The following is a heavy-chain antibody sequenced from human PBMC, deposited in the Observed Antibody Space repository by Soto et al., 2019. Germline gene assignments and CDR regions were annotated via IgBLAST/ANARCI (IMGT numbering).Heavy chain of an antibody. Sequence: PGESLKISCKGSGYSFTSYWIGWVRQMPGKGLEWMGIIYPGDSDTRYSPSFQGQVTISADKSISTAYLQWSSLKASDTAMYYCARAIGNIVVVPAPNYMDVWGKGTTVTV. CDR2: IYPGDSDT. D-gene: IGHD2-2*01. V-gene: IGHV5-51*01. CDR1: GYSFTSYW. CDR3: ARAIGNIVVVPAPNYMDV. J-gene: IGHJ6*03.